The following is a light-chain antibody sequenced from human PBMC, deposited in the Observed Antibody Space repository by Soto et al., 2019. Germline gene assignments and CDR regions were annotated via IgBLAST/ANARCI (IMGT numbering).Light chain of an antibody. CDR2: LEGSGSY. CDR3: ETWDSNTRV. CDR1: SGHSSYI. V-gene: IGLV4-60*02. Sequence: QAVVTQSSSASASLGSSVKLTCTLSSGHSSYIIAWHQQQPGKAPRYLMKLEGSGSYNKGSGVPDRFSGSSSGADRYLTISNLQFEDEADYYCETWDSNTRVFSGGTQLTVL. J-gene: IGLJ2*01.